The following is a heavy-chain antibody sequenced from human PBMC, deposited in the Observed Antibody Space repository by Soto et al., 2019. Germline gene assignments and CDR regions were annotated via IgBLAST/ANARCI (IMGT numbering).Heavy chain of an antibody. V-gene: IGHV3-23*01. CDR1: GFTFSSYA. Sequence: LRLSCAASGFTFSSYAMSWVRQAPGKGLEWVSAISGSGGSTYYADSVKGRFTISRDNSKNTLYLQMNSLRAEDTAVYYCATAMVRGVIEAYWGQGTLVTVSS. CDR2: ISGSGGST. D-gene: IGHD3-10*01. J-gene: IGHJ4*02. CDR3: ATAMVRGVIEAY.